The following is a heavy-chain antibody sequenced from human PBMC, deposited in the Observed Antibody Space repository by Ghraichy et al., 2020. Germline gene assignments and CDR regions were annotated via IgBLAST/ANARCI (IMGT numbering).Heavy chain of an antibody. CDR2: IKQDGSEK. J-gene: IGHJ4*02. CDR3: ARRYCSGGSCYSSREDY. CDR1: GFTFSSYW. V-gene: IGHV3-7*03. D-gene: IGHD2-15*01. Sequence: GGSLRLSCAASGFTFSSYWMSWVRQAPGKGLEWVANIKQDGSEKYYVDSVKGRFTISRDNAKNSLYLQMNSLRAEDTAVYYCARRYCSGGSCYSSREDYWVQGTLVTVSS.